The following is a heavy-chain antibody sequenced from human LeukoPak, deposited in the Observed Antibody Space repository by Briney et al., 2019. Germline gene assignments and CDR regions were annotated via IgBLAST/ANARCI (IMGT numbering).Heavy chain of an antibody. V-gene: IGHV4-34*01. D-gene: IGHD5-18*01. J-gene: IGHJ5*02. Sequence: PSETLSLTCAVYGGSFSGYYWSWIRQPPGKGLEWIGEINHSGSTNYNPSLKSRVTISVDTSKNQFSLKLSSVTAADTAVYYCARRVTPSLGYSYGYFATPSGSGWFDPWGQGTLVTVSS. CDR1: GGSFSGYY. CDR2: INHSGST. CDR3: ARRVTPSLGYSYGYFATPSGSGWFDP.